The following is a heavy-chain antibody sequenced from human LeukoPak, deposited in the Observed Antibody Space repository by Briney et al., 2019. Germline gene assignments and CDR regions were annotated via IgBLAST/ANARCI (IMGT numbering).Heavy chain of an antibody. V-gene: IGHV1-2*02. Sequence: EASVKVSCKASGYTFTGYYMHWVRQAPGQGLEWMGWINPNSGGTNYAQKFQGRVTMTRDTSISTGYMELSRLRSDDTAVYYCARDNYYGSGSFVRLFDPWGQGTLVTVSS. CDR1: GYTFTGYY. D-gene: IGHD3-10*01. CDR3: ARDNYYGSGSFVRLFDP. J-gene: IGHJ5*02. CDR2: INPNSGGT.